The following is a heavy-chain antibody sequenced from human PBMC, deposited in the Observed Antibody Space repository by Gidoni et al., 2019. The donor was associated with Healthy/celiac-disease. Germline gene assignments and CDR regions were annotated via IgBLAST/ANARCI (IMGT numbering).Heavy chain of an antibody. CDR2: ITYDGSNK. CDR1: GFPFSPYA. J-gene: IGHJ6*02. D-gene: IGHD3-9*01. Sequence: QVQLVVSGGGVVPPGRSLRLSCAASGFPFSPYALHWARRSPGKGREGVSVITYDGSNKYYADTGKGRFTISRDNSKNTLYLKMNSLRAEDTAVYYCARDSRRYFDWLFSHYYNYYGMDVWGQGTTVTVSS. CDR3: ARDSRRYFDWLFSHYYNYYGMDV. V-gene: IGHV3-30*04.